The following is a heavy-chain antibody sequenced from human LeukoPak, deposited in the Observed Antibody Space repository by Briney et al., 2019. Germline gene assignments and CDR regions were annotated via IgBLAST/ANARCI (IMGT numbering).Heavy chain of an antibody. J-gene: IGHJ5*02. Sequence: PSGTLSLTCTVSGGSISSSSYYWGWIRQPPGKGLEWIGSIYYSGSTYYNPSLKSRVTISVDTSKNQFSLKLSSATAADTAVYYCARPESYYYGSGSHPNWFDPWGQGTLVTVSS. CDR3: ARPESYYYGSGSHPNWFDP. CDR1: GGSISSSSYY. D-gene: IGHD3-10*01. CDR2: IYYSGST. V-gene: IGHV4-39*01.